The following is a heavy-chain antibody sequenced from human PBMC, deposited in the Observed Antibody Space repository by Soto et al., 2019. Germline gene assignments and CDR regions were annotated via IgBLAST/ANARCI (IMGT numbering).Heavy chain of an antibody. V-gene: IGHV1-18*01. CDR3: ARDLCSSTSCYVSP. D-gene: IGHD2-2*01. CDR2: ISAYNGNT. CDR1: GYTFTSYG. Sequence: ASVKVSCKASGYTFTSYGISWVRQAPGQGLEWMGWISAYNGNTNYAQKLQGRVTMTTDTSTSTAYMELRSLRSDDTAVYYCARDLCSSTSCYVSPWGQGTLVTVSS. J-gene: IGHJ5*02.